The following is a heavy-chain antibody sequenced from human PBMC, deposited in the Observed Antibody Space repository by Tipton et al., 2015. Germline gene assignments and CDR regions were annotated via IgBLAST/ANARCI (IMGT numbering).Heavy chain of an antibody. CDR1: GYTFTSFD. D-gene: IGHD3-10*01. CDR2: TNPNSGIT. J-gene: IGHJ6*02. V-gene: IGHV1-8*01. Sequence: QLVQSGPEVKKPGASVKVSCKASGYTFTSFDINWVRRATGQGLEWMGWTNPNSGITGFAQNFQGRVTMTRNTSINTAYMELSSLRSEDTAVYYCAKWGGSGTYYSGMDVWGQGTTVTVSS. CDR3: AKWGGSGTYYSGMDV.